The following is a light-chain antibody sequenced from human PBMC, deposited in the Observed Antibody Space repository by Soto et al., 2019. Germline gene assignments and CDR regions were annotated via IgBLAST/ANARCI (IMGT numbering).Light chain of an antibody. CDR3: SSYAGSSNV. CDR2: EVS. V-gene: IGLV2-8*01. J-gene: IGLJ1*01. Sequence: QSALTQPPSASGSPGQSVTISCTGTSSDVGKYDYVSWFQHHPGKAPKLIIYEVSKRPSGVPDRFSGSKSGSTASLTVSGLQTEDEADYYCSSYAGSSNVFGTGTKVT. CDR1: SSDVGKYDY.